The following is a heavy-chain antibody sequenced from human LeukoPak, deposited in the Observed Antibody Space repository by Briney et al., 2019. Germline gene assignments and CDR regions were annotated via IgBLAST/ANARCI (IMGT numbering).Heavy chain of an antibody. V-gene: IGHV3-11*06. CDR1: GFPFTSGFTFSDSY. D-gene: IGHD2-8*02. CDR2: ISSTSAYT. J-gene: IGHJ4*02. Sequence: GGSLRLSCAASGFPFTSGFTFSDSYMGWIRQAPGKGVEGVSYISSTSAYTSYADSVKGRFTISRDNANNSLFLQMNGLRAEDTAIYYCARGGTGAFDYWGQGTLVTVSS. CDR3: ARGGTGAFDY.